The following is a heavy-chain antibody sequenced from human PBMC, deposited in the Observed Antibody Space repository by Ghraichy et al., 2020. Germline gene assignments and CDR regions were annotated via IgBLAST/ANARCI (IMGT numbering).Heavy chain of an antibody. CDR2: IKSDGSST. CDR1: GFTFSSYW. CDR3: ARPSNYAFDY. D-gene: IGHD4-11*01. Sequence: GGSLRLSCAASGFTFSSYWMHWVRQAPGKGLVWVSRIKSDGSSTSYADSVKGRFAVSRDNAKNTLYLQMNSLRAEDTAVYYCARPSNYAFDYWGQGTLVTVSS. V-gene: IGHV3-74*01. J-gene: IGHJ4*02.